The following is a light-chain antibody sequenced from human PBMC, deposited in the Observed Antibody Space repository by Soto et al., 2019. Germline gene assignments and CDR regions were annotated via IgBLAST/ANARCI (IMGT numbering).Light chain of an antibody. J-gene: IGKJ5*01. CDR1: QSVSNNY. V-gene: IGKV3D-20*02. CDR3: QQRSNSPPWIT. Sequence: EIVLTQSPGTLSLSPGERATLSCRASQSVSNNYLAWYQQKPGQAPRLLIYGASNRATGVPARFSGSGSETEFTLTIRSLQSEDFAVYYCQQRSNSPPWITFGQGTRLEIK. CDR2: GAS.